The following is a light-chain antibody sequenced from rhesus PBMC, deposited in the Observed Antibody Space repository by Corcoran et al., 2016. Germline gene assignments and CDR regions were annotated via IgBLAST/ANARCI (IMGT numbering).Light chain of an antibody. CDR2: EQT. J-gene: IGKJ2*01. Sequence: DIQMTQSPFSLSAFVGDTVTITCRARQGIRNDFAWYQEKPEQAPKPLIYEQTTLESGVPSRFSGSGSGTDFTHTISTLQPEDFATYYCPQHNSYPYIFGQATKVEI. V-gene: IGKV1S14*01. CDR1: QGIRND. CDR3: PQHNSYPYI.